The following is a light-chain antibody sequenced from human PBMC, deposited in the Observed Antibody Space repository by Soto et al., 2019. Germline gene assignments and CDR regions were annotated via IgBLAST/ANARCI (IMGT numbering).Light chain of an antibody. J-gene: IGKJ5*01. CDR1: QRISNY. Sequence: DIQMTQAPSSLSAAVGDRFTMTCRATQRISNYLNWYQQKPGKAPTLLIYATSSLQSGVPSRFSGSGSGTDFTLTISSLQPEDFATYFCQQSFSTPITFGQGTRLEIK. CDR3: QQSFSTPIT. CDR2: ATS. V-gene: IGKV1-39*01.